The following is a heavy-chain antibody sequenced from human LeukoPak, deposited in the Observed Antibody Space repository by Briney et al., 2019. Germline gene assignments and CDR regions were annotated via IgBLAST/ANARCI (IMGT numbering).Heavy chain of an antibody. J-gene: IGHJ4*02. V-gene: IGHV4-59*01. D-gene: IGHD5-18*01. CDR1: GGSISTYY. Sequence: SETLSLTCTVSGGSISTYYWGWIRQPPGKGLEYIGYMYYSGSANYHPSLKSRVTISLDMSKNQFSLKLSSVTAADTAMYYCARGDGAYNYGYYFDYWGQGTLVTVSS. CDR3: ARGDGAYNYGYYFDY. CDR2: MYYSGSA.